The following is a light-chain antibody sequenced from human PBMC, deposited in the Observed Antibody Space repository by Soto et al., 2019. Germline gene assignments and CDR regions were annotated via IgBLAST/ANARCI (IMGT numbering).Light chain of an antibody. J-gene: IGLJ2*01. Sequence: QSVLTQPPSVSGAPGQRVTISCTGSSSNIGAGYDVHWYQQLPGTAPQLLLYGNHNRPSGVAERFSGAKYGASAALAITGLRVEDEAAYYCRSDYSGLLGSGVFGGGTKLTVL. CDR3: RSDYSGLLGSGV. V-gene: IGLV1-40*01. CDR2: GNH. CDR1: SSNIGAGYD.